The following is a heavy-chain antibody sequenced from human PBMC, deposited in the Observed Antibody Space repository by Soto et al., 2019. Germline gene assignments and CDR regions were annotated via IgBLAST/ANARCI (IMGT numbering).Heavy chain of an antibody. CDR3: ARGYHGSGSRHGMDV. Sequence: PGGSLRLSCAASGFTFSSYDMHWVRQAAGEGLEWVSAIGIAGDSYYPGSVEDRFTISRENAKNALYLQMNSLRAGDTAVYYCARGYHGSGSRHGMDVWGQGTTVTVSS. CDR2: IGIAGDS. J-gene: IGHJ6*02. D-gene: IGHD3-10*01. CDR1: GFTFSSYD. V-gene: IGHV3-13*04.